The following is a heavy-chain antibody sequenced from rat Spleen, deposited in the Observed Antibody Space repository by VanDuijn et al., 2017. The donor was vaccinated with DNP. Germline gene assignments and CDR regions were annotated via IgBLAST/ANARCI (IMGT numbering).Heavy chain of an antibody. CDR2: ITYDGSRT. CDR1: GFTFSHYY. J-gene: IGHJ4*01. CDR3: TTFEGTNA. Sequence: EVQLVESGEHLVQPGGSMKLSCAASGFTFSHYYMAWVRQAPKKGLEWVATITYDGSRTYCRDSVKGRFTISRNNAKSTLYLQMDSLRSEDTATYYCTTFEGTNAWGQGTSVTVSS. D-gene: IGHD1-11*01. V-gene: IGHV5S10*01.